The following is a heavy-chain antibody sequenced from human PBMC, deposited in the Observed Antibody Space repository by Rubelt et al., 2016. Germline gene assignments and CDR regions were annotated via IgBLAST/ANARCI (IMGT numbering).Heavy chain of an antibody. D-gene: IGHD1-26*01. Sequence: QVQLQQWGAGLLKPSETLSLTCAVYGGSFSGYYWSWIRQPPGKGLEWIGEINHSGSTNYNPSLKRRVTISVDTSKNQFSLKLSSVTAADTAVYYCARRRRYSGSSYWYFDLWGRGTLVTVSS. CDR2: INHSGST. V-gene: IGHV4-34*01. CDR1: GGSFSGYY. CDR3: ARRRRYSGSSYWYFDL. J-gene: IGHJ2*01.